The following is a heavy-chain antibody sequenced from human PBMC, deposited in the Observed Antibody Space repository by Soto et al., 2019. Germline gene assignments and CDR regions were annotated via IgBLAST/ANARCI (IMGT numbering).Heavy chain of an antibody. CDR2: IYPGDSDT. V-gene: IGHV5-51*01. J-gene: IGHJ3*02. D-gene: IGHD6-19*01. Sequence: GESLKISCKGSGYSFIDYWIGWVRQVPGKGLEWMGIIYPGDSDTRYSPSFQGQVTISADKSISTAYLQWSSLKASDTAMYYCARRSSGWYLAFDIWGQGTMVTVSS. CDR3: ARRSSGWYLAFDI. CDR1: GYSFIDYW.